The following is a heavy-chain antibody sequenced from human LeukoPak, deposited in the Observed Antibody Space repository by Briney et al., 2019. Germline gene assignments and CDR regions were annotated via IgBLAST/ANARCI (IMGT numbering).Heavy chain of an antibody. Sequence: KAGGSLRLSCAASGFTFSSYSMNWVRQAPGKGLEWVGRIKSKTDGGTTDYAAPVKGRFTISRDDSKNTLYLQMNSLKTEDTAVYYCTTLGRYNWNYWRSPYYYYYMDVWGKGTTVTVSS. D-gene: IGHD1-7*01. J-gene: IGHJ6*03. V-gene: IGHV3-15*01. CDR1: GFTFSSYS. CDR3: TTLGRYNWNYWRSPYYYYYMDV. CDR2: IKSKTDGGTT.